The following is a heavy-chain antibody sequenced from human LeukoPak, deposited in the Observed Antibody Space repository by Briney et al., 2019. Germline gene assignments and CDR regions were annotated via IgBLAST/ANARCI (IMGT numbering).Heavy chain of an antibody. J-gene: IGHJ4*02. CDR1: GYTFTGYY. Sequence: ASVKVSCKASGYTFTGYYVHWVRQAPGQGLEWMGRINPNSGDTNYAQKFQGRVTMTRDTSISTAYMELSRLRSDDTAVYYCARDYCGGDCFPDYWGQGTLATVSS. V-gene: IGHV1-2*06. CDR3: ARDYCGGDCFPDY. CDR2: INPNSGDT. D-gene: IGHD2-21*02.